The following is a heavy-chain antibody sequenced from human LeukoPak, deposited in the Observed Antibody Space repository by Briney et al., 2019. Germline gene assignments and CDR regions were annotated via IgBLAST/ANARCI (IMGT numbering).Heavy chain of an antibody. V-gene: IGHV3-49*04. CDR3: TRGDYYDSSGYYLLFDY. D-gene: IGHD3-22*01. CDR2: IRSKPYGGTT. CDR1: GFTFGDYG. Sequence: GRSLILSCTASGFTFGDYGMSWVRQAPGEGLEWVGFIRSKPYGGTTEYAASVKGRFTISRDDSEGIAYLQMNSLKTEDTAVYYCTRGDYYDSSGYYLLFDYWGQGTLATVSS. J-gene: IGHJ4*02.